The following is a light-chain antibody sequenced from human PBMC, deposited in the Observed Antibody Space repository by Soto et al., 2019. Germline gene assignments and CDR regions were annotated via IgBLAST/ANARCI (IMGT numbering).Light chain of an antibody. V-gene: IGLV2-14*01. CDR2: DVS. CDR3: SSYTSSSTLLYV. J-gene: IGLJ1*01. Sequence: QCALAQPASRSGSPGQSITISCTGTSSDVGGYNYVSWYQQHPGKAPKLMIYDVSNRPSGVSNRFSGSKSGNTASLTISGLQAEDEADYYCSSYTSSSTLLYVFGTGTKVTVL. CDR1: SSDVGGYNY.